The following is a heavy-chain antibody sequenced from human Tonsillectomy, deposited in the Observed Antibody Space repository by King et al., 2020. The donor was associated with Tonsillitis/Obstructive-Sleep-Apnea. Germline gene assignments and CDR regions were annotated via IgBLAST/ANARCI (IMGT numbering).Heavy chain of an antibody. CDR1: GFTFYSYA. CDR3: AKARVGTGYGFDS. D-gene: IGHD3-9*01. V-gene: IGHV3-23*04. Sequence: DVQLVESGGGLAQPGGSLRVSCAASGFTFYSYAMSWVRQAPGKGLEWVSTISGRGDITEYADSVKGRLTISRDNSKNTLSLQMNGLRVEDTAVYYCAKARVGTGYGFDSWGQGTLVTVSS. CDR2: ISGRGDIT. J-gene: IGHJ4*02.